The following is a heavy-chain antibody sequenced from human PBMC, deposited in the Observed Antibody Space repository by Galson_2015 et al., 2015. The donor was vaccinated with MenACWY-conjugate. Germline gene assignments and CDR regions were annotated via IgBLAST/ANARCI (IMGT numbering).Heavy chain of an antibody. D-gene: IGHD6-13*01. Sequence: QSGAEVKKPGESLKISCKGSGYIFSTHWIGWVRQMPGKGLGWMGIIYAGDSDTRYSPSFRGQVTISADKSLSTAYLQWSSLTASDTAIYYCARRSPLSSSWYYDFWGQGTRVTVSS. J-gene: IGHJ4*02. CDR3: ARRSPLSSSWYYDF. CDR1: GYIFSTHW. V-gene: IGHV5-51*01. CDR2: IYAGDSDT.